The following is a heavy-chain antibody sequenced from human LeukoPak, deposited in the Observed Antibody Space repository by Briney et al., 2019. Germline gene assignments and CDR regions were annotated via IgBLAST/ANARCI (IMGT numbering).Heavy chain of an antibody. V-gene: IGHV1-46*01. D-gene: IGHD5-12*01. CDR2: INPSGGST. CDR3: ARGTWLRIYYYYYMDV. J-gene: IGHJ6*03. CDR1: GYTFTGYY. Sequence: ASVKVSCKASGYTFTGYYMHWVRQAPGQGLEWMGIINPSGGSTSYAQKFQGRVTMTRDMSTSTVYMELSSLRSEDTAVYYCARGTWLRIYYYYYMDVWGKGTTVTVSS.